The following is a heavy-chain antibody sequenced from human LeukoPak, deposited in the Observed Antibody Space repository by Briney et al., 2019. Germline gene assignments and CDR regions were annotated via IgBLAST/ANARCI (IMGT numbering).Heavy chain of an antibody. CDR3: AKDLSPYCSSTSCYGYFDY. CDR2: IYSGGST. V-gene: IGHV3-66*02. CDR1: GFTVSSNY. Sequence: GGSLRLSCAASGFTVSSNYMSWVRQALGKGLEWVSVIYSGGSTYYADSVKGRFTISRDNSKNTLYLQMNSLRAEDTAVYYCAKDLSPYCSSTSCYGYFDYWGQGTLVTVSS. D-gene: IGHD2-2*01. J-gene: IGHJ4*02.